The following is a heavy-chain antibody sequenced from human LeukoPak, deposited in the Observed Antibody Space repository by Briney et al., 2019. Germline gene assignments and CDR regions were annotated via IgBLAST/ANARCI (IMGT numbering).Heavy chain of an antibody. J-gene: IGHJ6*03. CDR1: GYTLTELS. Sequence: ASVKVSCKVSGYTLTELSMHWVRQAPGKGLEWMGGFDPEDGETIYAQKFQGRVTMTEDTSTDTAYMELSSLRSEDTAVYYCTAAKYYYYYYMDVWGKGTTVTISS. CDR3: TAAKYYYYYYMDV. D-gene: IGHD2-15*01. V-gene: IGHV1-24*01. CDR2: FDPEDGET.